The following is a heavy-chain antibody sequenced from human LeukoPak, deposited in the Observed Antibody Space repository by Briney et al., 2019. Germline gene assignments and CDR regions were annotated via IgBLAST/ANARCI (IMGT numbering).Heavy chain of an antibody. D-gene: IGHD2-21*02. CDR1: GFTFTSSW. V-gene: IGHV3-74*03. Sequence: GGSLRLSCSTSGFTFTSSWMHWVRQAPGKGLVWVSNINDSGSNTKYADAVKGRVTVSRDNAKNTLYLQMESLRAEDTAVYYCARGGKVVTGLDSWGQGALVTVFS. J-gene: IGHJ4*02. CDR2: INDSGSNT. CDR3: ARGGKVVTGLDS.